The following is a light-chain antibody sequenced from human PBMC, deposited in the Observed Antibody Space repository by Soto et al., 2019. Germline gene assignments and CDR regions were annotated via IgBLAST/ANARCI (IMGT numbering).Light chain of an antibody. CDR2: GAS. CDR1: QSVASN. V-gene: IGKV3-15*01. Sequence: IVMTQSPATLSVSPGERATLSCRASQSVASNLAWYQQRLGQAPRLLVYGASTRATGIPARFSGSGSGTEVTLSISSVQSEDFAVYYWQQYSKWPVFTFGPGTREDIK. J-gene: IGKJ3*01. CDR3: QQYSKWPVFT.